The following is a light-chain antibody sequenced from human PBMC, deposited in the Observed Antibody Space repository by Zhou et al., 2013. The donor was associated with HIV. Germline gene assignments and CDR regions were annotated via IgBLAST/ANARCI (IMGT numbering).Light chain of an antibody. CDR3: SSYINSSTYV. V-gene: IGLV2-14*03. CDR1: SSDVGGYNY. J-gene: IGLJ1*01. CDR2: DVS. Sequence: QSALTQPASVSGSPGQSITISCTGTSSDVGGYNYVSWYQQHPGKAPKLMIYDVSNRPSGVSNRFSGSKSGNTASLTISGLQAEDEADYYCSSYINSSTYVFGTGTKVTVL.